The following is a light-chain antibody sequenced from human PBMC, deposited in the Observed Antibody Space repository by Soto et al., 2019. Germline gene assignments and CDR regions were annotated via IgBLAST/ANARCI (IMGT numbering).Light chain of an antibody. V-gene: IGLV4-69*01. CDR2: VNSDGSH. CDR1: SGHSSYA. CDR3: QTWGTGIRV. Sequence: QPVLTQSPSASASLGASVKLTCTLSSGHSSYAIAWHQQQPEEGPRYLMKVNSDGSHTKGDGIPDRFSGSSSGAERYLTISSLQSEDEADYYCQTWGTGIRVFGGGTKVTVL. J-gene: IGLJ3*02.